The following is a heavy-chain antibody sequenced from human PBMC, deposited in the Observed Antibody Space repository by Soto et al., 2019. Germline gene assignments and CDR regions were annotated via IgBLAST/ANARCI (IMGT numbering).Heavy chain of an antibody. Sequence: SETLSLACPVSGGSISSYYWSWIRQPPGKGLEWIGYIYYSGSTNYNPSLKSRVTISVDTSKNQFSLKLSSVTAADTAVYYCAREGSGYYSDWFDPWGQGTLVTVSS. CDR3: AREGSGYYSDWFDP. CDR1: GGSISSYY. D-gene: IGHD3-22*01. J-gene: IGHJ5*02. V-gene: IGHV4-59*01. CDR2: IYYSGST.